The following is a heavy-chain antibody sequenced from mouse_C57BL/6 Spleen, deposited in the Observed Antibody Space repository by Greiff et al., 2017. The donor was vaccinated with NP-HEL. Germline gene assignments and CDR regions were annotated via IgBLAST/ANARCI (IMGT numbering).Heavy chain of an antibody. J-gene: IGHJ3*01. D-gene: IGHD4-1*01. Sequence: VQLVESGAELVRPGASVKLSCKASGYTFTDYYINWVKQRPGQGLEWIARIYPGSGNTYYNEKFKGKATLTAEKSSSTAYMQLSSLTSEDSAVYFCARSGELGRFAYWGQGTLVTVSA. V-gene: IGHV1-76*01. CDR2: IYPGSGNT. CDR1: GYTFTDYY. CDR3: ARSGELGRFAY.